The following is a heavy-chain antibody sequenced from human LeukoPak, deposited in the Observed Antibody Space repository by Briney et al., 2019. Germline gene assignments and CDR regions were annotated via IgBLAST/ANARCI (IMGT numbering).Heavy chain of an antibody. Sequence: GGSLRLSCAASGFTFSSYGMHWVRQAPGKGLEWVAFIRYGGSNKYYADSVKGRFTISRDNSKNTLYLQMNSLRAEDTAVYYCAKDLERGLRGAARPDAFDIWGQGTMVTVSS. CDR2: IRYGGSNK. CDR3: AKDLERGLRGAARPDAFDI. J-gene: IGHJ3*02. D-gene: IGHD6-6*01. CDR1: GFTFSSYG. V-gene: IGHV3-30*02.